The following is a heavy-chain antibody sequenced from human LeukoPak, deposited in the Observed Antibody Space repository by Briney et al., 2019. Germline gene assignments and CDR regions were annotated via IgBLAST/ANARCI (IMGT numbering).Heavy chain of an antibody. Sequence: GGSLRLSCAASGFTFSSYAMSWVRQAPGKGLEWVSAISGSGGSTYYADSVKGRFTISRDNSKNTLYLQMNSLRAEDTAVYYCAKAQAWFGELLEGRRPVDYWGQGTLVTVSS. V-gene: IGHV3-23*01. CDR3: AKAQAWFGELLEGRRPVDY. CDR1: GFTFSSYA. D-gene: IGHD3-10*01. J-gene: IGHJ4*02. CDR2: ISGSGGST.